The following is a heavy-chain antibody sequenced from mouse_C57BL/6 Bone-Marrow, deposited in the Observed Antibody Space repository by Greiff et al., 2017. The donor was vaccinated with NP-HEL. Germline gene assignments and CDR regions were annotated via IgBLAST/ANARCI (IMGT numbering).Heavy chain of an antibody. CDR2: INPNNGGT. CDR3: AREGDGYYFDY. CDR1: GYTFTDYY. J-gene: IGHJ2*01. Sequence: EVQLQQSGPELVKPGASVKISCKASGYTFTDYYMNWVKQSHGKSLEWIGDINPNNGGTSYNQKFKGKATLTVDKSSSTAYMELRSLTSEDSAVYYCAREGDGYYFDYGGQGTTLTVSS. V-gene: IGHV1-26*01. D-gene: IGHD2-3*01.